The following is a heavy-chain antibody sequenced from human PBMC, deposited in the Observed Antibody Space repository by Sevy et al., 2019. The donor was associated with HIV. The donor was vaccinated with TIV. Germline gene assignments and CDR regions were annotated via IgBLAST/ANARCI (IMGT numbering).Heavy chain of an antibody. CDR2: ISGPGYGT. CDR3: AKALNPALESMLEVNLRSLKGFDV. CDR1: GFTFSSYE. J-gene: IGHJ3*01. Sequence: GGSLRLSCAASGFTFSSYEMNWVRQAPGKGLEWVSVISGPGYGTNYADSVKGRFTISRDISKNTLFLQMNSLRDDDTAVYYCAKALNPALESMLEVNLRSLKGFDVWGQGTMVTVSS. V-gene: IGHV3-23*01. D-gene: IGHD3-22*01.